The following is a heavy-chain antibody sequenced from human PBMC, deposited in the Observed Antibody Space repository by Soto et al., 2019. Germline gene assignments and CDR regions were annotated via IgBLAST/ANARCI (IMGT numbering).Heavy chain of an antibody. J-gene: IGHJ6*03. CDR3: ARLVLAARTYYYMDV. D-gene: IGHD6-6*01. CDR2: ISSSSSYI. V-gene: IGHV3-21*01. Sequence: GGSLRLSCAASGFTFSSYSMNWVRQAPGKGLEWVSSISSSSSYIYYADSVKGRFTISRDNAKNSLYLQMNSLRAEDTAVYYCARLVLAARTYYYMDVWGKGTTVTVSS. CDR1: GFTFSSYS.